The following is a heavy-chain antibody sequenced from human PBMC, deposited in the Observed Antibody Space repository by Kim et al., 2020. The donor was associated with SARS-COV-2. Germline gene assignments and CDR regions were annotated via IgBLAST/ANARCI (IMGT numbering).Heavy chain of an antibody. D-gene: IGHD3-10*01. Sequence: ASVKVSCKASGYTFSRYGITWVRQAPGLGLEWMGWLNAYNGDTNYTQKFHGRVTMTRDTATNTAYMELGSLRSDDTAVYYCARLDYYGSGSFYNYFHYYGMDVWGQGTTVTVSS. J-gene: IGHJ6*02. CDR1: GYTFSRYG. CDR2: LNAYNGDT. V-gene: IGHV1-18*01. CDR3: ARLDYYGSGSFYNYFHYYGMDV.